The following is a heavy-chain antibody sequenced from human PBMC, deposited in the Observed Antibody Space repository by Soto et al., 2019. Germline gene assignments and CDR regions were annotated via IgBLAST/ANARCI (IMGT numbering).Heavy chain of an antibody. Sequence: EVQLVESGGGLVQPGGSLRLSCATSGFTFSSYSMNWVRQAPGKGLEWVSYISSSSSTIYYADSVKGRFTISRDNAENSLSLQMNSLRDEDTAVYYCARERPIDYWGQGTLVTVSS. CDR2: ISSSSSTI. V-gene: IGHV3-48*02. CDR3: ARERPIDY. CDR1: GFTFSSYS. J-gene: IGHJ4*02.